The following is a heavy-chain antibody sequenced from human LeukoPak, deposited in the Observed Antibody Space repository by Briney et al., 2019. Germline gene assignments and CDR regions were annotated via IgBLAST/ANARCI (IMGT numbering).Heavy chain of an antibody. CDR2: ISSSASTI. CDR1: GFAFSSYS. Sequence: RPGGSLRLSCAASGFAFSSYSMNWVRQAPGKGLEWVSYISSSASTIYYADSVRGRFTISRDNAKNSLYLQMNSLRAEDTAVYYCARDQSLGGWLQPGEFDYWGQGALVTVSS. V-gene: IGHV3-48*01. J-gene: IGHJ4*02. D-gene: IGHD5-24*01. CDR3: ARDQSLGGWLQPGEFDY.